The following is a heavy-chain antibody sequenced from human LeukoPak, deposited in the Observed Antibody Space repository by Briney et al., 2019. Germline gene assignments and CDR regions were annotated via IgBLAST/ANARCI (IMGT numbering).Heavy chain of an antibody. V-gene: IGHV3-48*01. CDR3: ARVGEGDAFDI. CDR2: ISSSSSTI. J-gene: IGHJ3*02. CDR1: GFTFSSYS. Sequence: GSLRLSCAASGFTFSSYSMNWVRQAPGKGLEWVSYISSSSSTIYYADSVKGRFTISRDNAKNSLYLQMNSLRAEDTAVYYCARVGEGDAFDIWGQGTMVTVSS. D-gene: IGHD3-16*01.